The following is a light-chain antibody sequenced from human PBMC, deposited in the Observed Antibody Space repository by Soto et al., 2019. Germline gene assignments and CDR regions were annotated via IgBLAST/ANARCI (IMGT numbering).Light chain of an antibody. CDR3: QQRTSWPLT. CDR2: SAS. J-gene: IGKJ4*01. V-gene: IGKV3-11*01. Sequence: EIVLTQSPATLSLSPGDRATLSCRASQSISSYLAWYQQKPGQAPRLLIYSASNRATGIPARFSGSGSGTDFTLIISSLEPEDFVVYYCQQRTSWPLTFGGGTKVEIK. CDR1: QSISSY.